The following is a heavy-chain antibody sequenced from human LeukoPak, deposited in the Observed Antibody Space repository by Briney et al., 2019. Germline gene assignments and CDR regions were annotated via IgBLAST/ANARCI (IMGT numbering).Heavy chain of an antibody. Sequence: KPSETLSLTCAVYGGSFSGYYWSWIRQPPGKGLEWIGEINHSGSTNYNPSLKSRVTISVDTSKNQFSLKLSSVTAADTAVYYCARESFDFWSGYQYYFDYWGQGTLVTVSS. D-gene: IGHD3-3*01. V-gene: IGHV4-34*01. J-gene: IGHJ4*02. CDR2: INHSGST. CDR3: ARESFDFWSGYQYYFDY. CDR1: GGSFSGYY.